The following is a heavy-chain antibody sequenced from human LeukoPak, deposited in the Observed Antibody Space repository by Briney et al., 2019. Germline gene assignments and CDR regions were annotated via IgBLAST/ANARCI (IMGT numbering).Heavy chain of an antibody. J-gene: IGHJ4*02. CDR1: GFTFSSYW. V-gene: IGHV3-7*01. D-gene: IGHD3-22*01. CDR2: IKQDGSEK. Sequence: GGSLRLSCAASGFTFSSYWMSWVRQAPGKGLEWVANIKQDGSEKYYVDSVKGRFTISRDNAKNSLYLQMNSLRAEDTAVYYCARDGDSSGYFADHPFDYWGQGTLVTVSS. CDR3: ARDGDSSGYFADHPFDY.